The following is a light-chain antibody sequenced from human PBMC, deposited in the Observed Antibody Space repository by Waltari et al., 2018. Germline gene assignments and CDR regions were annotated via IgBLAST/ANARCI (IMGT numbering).Light chain of an antibody. Sequence: IVMTQSPATLSVSPGEGAPLSCKARQSLSSNLAWYQQKPGQLPSPLTYGASTRATGIPARFSGSGSGTEFTLTISSLQAEDFAVYYCQERGRTFGQGTKVEIK. J-gene: IGKJ1*01. CDR2: GAS. CDR1: QSLSSN. V-gene: IGKV3-15*01. CDR3: QERGRT.